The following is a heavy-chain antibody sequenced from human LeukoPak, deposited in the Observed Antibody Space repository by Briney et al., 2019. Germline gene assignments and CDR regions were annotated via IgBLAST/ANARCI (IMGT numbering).Heavy chain of an antibody. CDR1: GGSISSGSYY. CDR2: IYYSGST. J-gene: IGHJ4*02. Sequence: SETLSLTCTVSGGSISSGSYYWSWIRQPAGKGLEWIGYIYYSGSTNYNPSLKSRVTISVDTSKNQFSLKLSSVTAADTAVYYCARGVYDSSGYYSLSYWGQGTLVTVSS. D-gene: IGHD3-22*01. CDR3: ARGVYDSSGYYSLSY. V-gene: IGHV4-61*10.